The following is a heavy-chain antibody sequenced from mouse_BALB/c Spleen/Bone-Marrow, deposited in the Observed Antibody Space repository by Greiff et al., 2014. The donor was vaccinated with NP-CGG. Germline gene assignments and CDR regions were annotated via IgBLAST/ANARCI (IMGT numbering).Heavy chain of an antibody. CDR1: GFSLTSYG. D-gene: IGHD2-1*01. CDR3: ARDGLYGNYAMDY. CDR2: IWAGGST. V-gene: IGHV2-9*02. J-gene: IGHJ4*01. Sequence: VKLVESGPGLVAPSQSLSITCTVSGFSLTSYGVHWVRQPPGKGLEWLGVIWAGGSTNYNSALMSRLSISKDNSKSQVFLKMNRLQTDDTAMYYCARDGLYGNYAMDYWGQGTSVTVSS.